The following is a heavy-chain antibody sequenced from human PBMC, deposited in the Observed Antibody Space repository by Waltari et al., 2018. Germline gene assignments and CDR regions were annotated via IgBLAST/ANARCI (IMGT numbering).Heavy chain of an antibody. J-gene: IGHJ2*01. CDR3: ARASPRLRYGDRNYDWYFDL. V-gene: IGHV4-4*07. Sequence: QVQLQESGPGLVKPSETLSLTCTVSGGSISSYYWSWIRQPAGKGLEWIGRIYTSGSTNHKPSLKSRVTMSVDTSKNQFSLKLSSVTAADTAVYYCARASPRLRYGDRNYDWYFDLWGRGTLVTVSS. CDR2: IYTSGST. CDR1: GGSISSYY. D-gene: IGHD4-17*01.